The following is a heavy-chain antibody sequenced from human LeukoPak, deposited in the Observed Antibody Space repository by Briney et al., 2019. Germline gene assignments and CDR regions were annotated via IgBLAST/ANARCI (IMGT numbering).Heavy chain of an antibody. V-gene: IGHV3-73*01. CDR1: GFTFSGSA. Sequence: GGSLRLSCAASGFTFSGSAMHWVRQASGKGLEWVGRIRSKANSYATAYAASVKGRFTISRGDSKNTAYLQMNSLKTEDTAVYYCTRRSDSSGWYGDYWGQGTLVTVSS. J-gene: IGHJ4*02. CDR2: IRSKANSYAT. CDR3: TRRSDSSGWYGDY. D-gene: IGHD6-19*01.